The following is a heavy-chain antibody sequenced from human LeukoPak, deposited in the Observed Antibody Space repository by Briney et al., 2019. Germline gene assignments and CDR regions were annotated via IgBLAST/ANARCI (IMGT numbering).Heavy chain of an antibody. Sequence: GASVKVSCEASGFTFTSSAVQWVRQARGQRLEWIGWIVVGSGNTNYAQKFQERVTITRDMSTSTAYMELSSLRPEDTAVYYCAADGWGRYSSGSNWFDPWGQGTLVTVSS. CDR3: AADGWGRYSSGSNWFDP. CDR1: GFTFTSSA. J-gene: IGHJ5*02. V-gene: IGHV1-58*01. D-gene: IGHD3-22*01. CDR2: IVVGSGNT.